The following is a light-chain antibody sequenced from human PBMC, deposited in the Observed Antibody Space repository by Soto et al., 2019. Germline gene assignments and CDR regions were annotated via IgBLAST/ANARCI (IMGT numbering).Light chain of an antibody. Sequence: VMTQSPATLSVSPGERATLSCWASETVATNLAWYQQKPGQAPRLLISGASNRATGIPARFSGSGSGTDFTLTISSLEPEDFAVYYCQQRSNWPPFLTFGGGTKVDIK. CDR2: GAS. J-gene: IGKJ4*01. CDR3: QQRSNWPPFLT. V-gene: IGKV3-11*01. CDR1: ETVATN.